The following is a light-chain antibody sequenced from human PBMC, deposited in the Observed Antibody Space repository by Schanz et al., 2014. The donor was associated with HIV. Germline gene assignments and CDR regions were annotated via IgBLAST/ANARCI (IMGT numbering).Light chain of an antibody. J-gene: IGKJ2*01. V-gene: IGKV3-15*01. CDR1: QSVSSN. CDR2: GAS. CDR3: QQYGSSPYT. Sequence: EIVMTQSPATLSVSPGERATLSCRASQSVSSNLAWYQQKPGQAPRLLFYGASTRATGFPARFSGSGSGTDFTLTISRLEPEDFAVYYCQQYGSSPYTFGQGTKLEIK.